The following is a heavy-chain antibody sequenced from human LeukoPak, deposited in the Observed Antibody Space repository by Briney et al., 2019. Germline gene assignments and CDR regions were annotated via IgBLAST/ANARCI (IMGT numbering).Heavy chain of an antibody. CDR2: ISGDSVHK. CDR1: GFTFSTLG. Sequence: GGSLRLSCAASGFTFSTLGMNCDRQAPGKGLEWVSSISGDSVHKYYADSVRGRFTISRDNAKNSLFLEMNSLRVEDTARYYCANFETARYNYGSSESWGQGTLVTVSS. D-gene: IGHD5-18*01. V-gene: IGHV3-21*01. J-gene: IGHJ4*02. CDR3: ANFETARYNYGSSES.